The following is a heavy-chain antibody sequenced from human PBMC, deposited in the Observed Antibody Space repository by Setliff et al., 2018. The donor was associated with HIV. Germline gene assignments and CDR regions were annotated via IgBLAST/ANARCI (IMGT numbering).Heavy chain of an antibody. Sequence: GGSLRLSCAASGFTFSTYAMGWVRQAPGKGLEWVSTVGAVGAPTHYAESVKGRFTISKDNSRDTLYLQMSSLREEDTAVYYCAKVFAYGIDGFDIWGQGSMVTVSS. CDR3: AKVFAYGIDGFDI. CDR2: VGAVGAPT. V-gene: IGHV3-23*01. J-gene: IGHJ3*02. CDR1: GFTFSTYA. D-gene: IGHD3-16*01.